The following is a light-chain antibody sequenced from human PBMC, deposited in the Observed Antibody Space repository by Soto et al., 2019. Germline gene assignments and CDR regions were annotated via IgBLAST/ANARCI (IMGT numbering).Light chain of an antibody. CDR2: GAT. CDR3: QQYNNWPPRFT. J-gene: IGKJ3*01. V-gene: IGKV3-15*01. Sequence: EIVMTQSPATLSVSPGDRVTLSCRASETLSNNLAWFHQKPGQAPRLLIYGATTRATGIPARFSGSGSGTEFTHTISSLQSEDFAIYYCQQYNNWPPRFTFGPGTRVDIK. CDR1: ETLSNN.